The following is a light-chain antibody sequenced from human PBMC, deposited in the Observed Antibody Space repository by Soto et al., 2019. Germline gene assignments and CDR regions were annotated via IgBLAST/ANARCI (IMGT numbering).Light chain of an antibody. CDR2: EVS. Sequence: QSALTQPASVSGSPGQSITISCTGTSSDVGGYNYVSWYQQHPGKAPKLMIYEVSNRPSGGSNRFSGSKSGSTASLTISGLQAEDEADYYCSSYTSSSTGVFGGGTKVTVL. J-gene: IGLJ2*01. CDR1: SSDVGGYNY. V-gene: IGLV2-14*01. CDR3: SSYTSSSTGV.